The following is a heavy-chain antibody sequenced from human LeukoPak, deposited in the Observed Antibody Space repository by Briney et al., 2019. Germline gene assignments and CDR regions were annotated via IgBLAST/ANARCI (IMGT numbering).Heavy chain of an antibody. CDR2: INPGGGGT. Sequence: ASVTVSFKASGYTFTNYYMHWVRQAPGQGLEWVGIINPGGGGTKYAPQFQGRVTMTRDTSISTAYMEVSRLRSDDTAVYYCAREGSGWYGNFDYWGQGTLVTVSS. CDR3: AREGSGWYGNFDY. V-gene: IGHV1-46*01. CDR1: GYTFTNYY. J-gene: IGHJ4*02. D-gene: IGHD6-19*01.